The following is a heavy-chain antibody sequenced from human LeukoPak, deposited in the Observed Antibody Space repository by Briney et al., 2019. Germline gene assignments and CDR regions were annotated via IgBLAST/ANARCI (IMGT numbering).Heavy chain of an antibody. CDR2: ISSSSSYI. V-gene: IGHV3-21*01. CDR3: ARVPDYDYIWGSYRYHRYFDY. CDR1: GFTFSSYS. D-gene: IGHD3-16*02. J-gene: IGHJ4*02. Sequence: GGSLRLSCAASGFTFSSYSMNWVRQAPGKGLEWVSSISSSSSYIYYADSVKGRITISRDNAKNSLYLQMNSLRAEDTAVYYCARVPDYDYIWGSYRYHRYFDYWGQGTLVTVSS.